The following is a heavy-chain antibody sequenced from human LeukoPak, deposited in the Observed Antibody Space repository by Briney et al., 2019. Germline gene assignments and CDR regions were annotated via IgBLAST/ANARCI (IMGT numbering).Heavy chain of an antibody. CDR1: GFTYSSYS. J-gene: IGHJ4*02. V-gene: IGHV3-21*01. CDR3: VRDGSTVTNYYFDY. D-gene: IGHD4-11*01. CDR2: ISSSSTYI. Sequence: GGSLRLSCAASGFTYSSYSMNWVRQAPGKGLEWVSSISSSSTYIYYADSVKGRFTISRDNAKNSLYLQMNSLGAEDTAVYYCVRDGSTVTNYYFDYWGQGTLVTVSS.